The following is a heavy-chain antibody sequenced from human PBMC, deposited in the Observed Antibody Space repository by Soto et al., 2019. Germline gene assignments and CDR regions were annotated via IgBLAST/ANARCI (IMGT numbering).Heavy chain of an antibody. CDR1: GYTFTSYD. CDR2: MNPNSGNT. Sequence: QVQLVQSGAEVKKPGASVKVSCKASGYTFTSYDINWERQATGQRLEWMGWMNPNSGNTGYAQKFQGRVNMISNTSIGPAYMELSSLRSEDMAVYYCARAVGYCSSTSCLYTGAFYILGQGTMVIVSS. CDR3: ARAVGYCSSTSCLYTGAFYI. D-gene: IGHD2-2*01. V-gene: IGHV1-8*01. J-gene: IGHJ3*02.